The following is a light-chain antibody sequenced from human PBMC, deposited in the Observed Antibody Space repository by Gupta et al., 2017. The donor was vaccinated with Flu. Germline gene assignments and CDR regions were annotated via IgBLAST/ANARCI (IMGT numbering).Light chain of an antibody. Sequence: PLNLCMARRERATLSCRARQSVRSHLAWYQQKPGQAPRLLIYGASTRATGIPARFSGSGSGTEFTLTISSRQSEDFAVYYCQQENNWPRTFGQGTKVEIK. CDR1: QSVRSH. CDR2: GAS. J-gene: IGKJ1*01. CDR3: QQENNWPRT. V-gene: IGKV3-15*01.